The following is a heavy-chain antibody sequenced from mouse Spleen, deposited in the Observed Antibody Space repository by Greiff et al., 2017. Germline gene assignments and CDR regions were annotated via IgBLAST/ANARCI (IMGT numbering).Heavy chain of an antibody. V-gene: IGHV5-9-2*01. CDR2: IRGGGSYT. CDR3: ERQGLTGYFDY. D-gene: IGHD4-1*01. CDR1: GCTFRSHG. J-gene: IGHJ2*01. Sequence: VQGVEPGGGLVKPGGSWKPPCAALGCTFRSHGMSWVRQTPEKRLEWVATIRGGGSYTHHPDSVKGRFTIPRDNSKNNLFLQMISLRSEDTALYYCERQGLTGYFDYWGEGTTLPVSS.